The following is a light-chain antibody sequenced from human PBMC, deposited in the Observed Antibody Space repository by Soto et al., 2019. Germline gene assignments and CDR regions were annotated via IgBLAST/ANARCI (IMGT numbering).Light chain of an antibody. V-gene: IGLV2-14*01. CDR2: GVS. Sequence: QSVLTQPRSVSGSPGQSVTISCTGTSSDVGGYNYVSWYQQYPGKAPKLMIYGVSNRPSGVSNRFSGSKFGNTASLTISGLQVDDEADYYCNSYAGSSYVFGTGTKLTVL. J-gene: IGLJ1*01. CDR3: NSYAGSSYV. CDR1: SSDVGGYNY.